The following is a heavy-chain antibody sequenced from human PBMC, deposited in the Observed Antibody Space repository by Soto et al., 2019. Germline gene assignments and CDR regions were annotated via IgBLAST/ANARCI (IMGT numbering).Heavy chain of an antibody. CDR2: INPSGGST. CDR1: GYTFTSYY. Sequence: QVQLVQSGAEVKKPGASVKVSCKESGYTFTSYYMHWVRQAPGQGLEGMGKINPSGGSTSYAQKFQGRVTKTRDTSTHTVHMELSSLRSEDTAVYYCARAQADCSGRSCYLSWFDPCGQGTLVTVSS. V-gene: IGHV1-46*01. CDR3: ARAQADCSGRSCYLSWFDP. J-gene: IGHJ5*02. D-gene: IGHD2-15*01.